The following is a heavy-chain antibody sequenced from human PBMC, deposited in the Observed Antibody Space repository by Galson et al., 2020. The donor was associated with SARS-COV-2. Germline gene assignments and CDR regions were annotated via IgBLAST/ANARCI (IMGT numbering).Heavy chain of an antibody. CDR2: ISGSGGST. J-gene: IGHJ4*02. CDR3: ARDNGYSSGWYLLPEVYTSF. D-gene: IGHD6-19*01. Sequence: GESLKISCAASGFTFSSYAMSWVRQAPGKGLEWVSAISGSGGSTYYADSVKGRFTISRDNSKNTLYLQMNSLRAEDTAVYYCARDNGYSSGWYLLPEVYTSFWGQGTLVTVSS. CDR1: GFTFSSYA. V-gene: IGHV3-23*01.